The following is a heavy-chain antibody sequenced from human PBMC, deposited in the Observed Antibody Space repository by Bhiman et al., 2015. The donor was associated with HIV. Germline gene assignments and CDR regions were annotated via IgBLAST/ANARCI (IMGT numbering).Heavy chain of an antibody. CDR3: AKDLVKGTVPYYFDW. D-gene: IGHD2-21*01. Sequence: VQLLESGGGLVQPGGSLRLSCAASGFTFSSFGMHWVRQAPGKGLEWVAVISYDGNNKYYADSVKGRFTISRENSKNTLYLQMNSLRPEDTAVYYCAKDLVKGTVPYYFDWWGQGTLVTVSS. CDR2: ISYDGNNK. J-gene: IGHJ4*02. CDR1: GFTFSSFG. V-gene: IGHV3-30*18.